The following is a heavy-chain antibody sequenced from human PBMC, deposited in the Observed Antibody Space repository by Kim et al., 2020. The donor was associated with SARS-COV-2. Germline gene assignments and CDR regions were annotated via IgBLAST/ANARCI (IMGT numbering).Heavy chain of an antibody. Sequence: SETLSLTCTVSGGSISSGSYYWSWIRQPAGKGLEWIGRIYTSGSTNYNPSLKSRVTISVDTSKNQFSLKLSSVTAADTAVYYCARGGEPMTTALPIWGQGTMVIVSS. D-gene: IGHD4-17*01. CDR2: IYTSGST. CDR1: GGSISSGSYY. J-gene: IGHJ3*02. V-gene: IGHV4-61*02. CDR3: ARGGEPMTTALPI.